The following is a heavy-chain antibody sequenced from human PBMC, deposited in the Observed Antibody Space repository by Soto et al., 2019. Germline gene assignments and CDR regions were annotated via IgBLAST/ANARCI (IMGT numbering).Heavy chain of an antibody. J-gene: IGHJ1*01. Sequence: EVPLVESGGGLIQPGGSLRLSCAASGFTVSSNYMSWVRQAPGKGLEWVPVIYSGGSTYYADSVKGRFTISRDNSKNTLYLQMNSLRAEDTAVYYCARDRVESGYPEYFQHWGQGTLVTVSS. CDR2: IYSGGST. V-gene: IGHV3-53*01. CDR3: ARDRVESGYPEYFQH. D-gene: IGHD3-22*01. CDR1: GFTVSSNY.